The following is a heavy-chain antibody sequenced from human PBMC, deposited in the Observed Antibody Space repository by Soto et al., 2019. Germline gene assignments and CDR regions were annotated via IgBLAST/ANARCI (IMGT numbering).Heavy chain of an antibody. D-gene: IGHD1-1*01. J-gene: IGHJ4*02. CDR1: GGSISSYY. Sequence: SETLSLTCTVSGGSISSYYWSWIRQPPGKGLERIGYIYYSGSTNYNPSLKSRVTISVDTSKNQFSLKLSSVTAADTAVYYCARGVQLERPYYFDYSGQGTPVTVSS. CDR3: ARGVQLERPYYFDY. CDR2: IYYSGST. V-gene: IGHV4-59*01.